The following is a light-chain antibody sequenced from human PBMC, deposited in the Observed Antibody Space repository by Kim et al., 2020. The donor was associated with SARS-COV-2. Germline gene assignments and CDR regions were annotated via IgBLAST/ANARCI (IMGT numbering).Light chain of an antibody. J-gene: IGKJ4*01. V-gene: IGKV3-11*01. Sequence: EVVLTQSPATLSLSPGDRATLSCWASQNVNNYLAWYQQKPGQPPRLLLYDVSNRATGIPARFSGTGSGTDFTLTISSLEPEDFAVYYCQHRKNWPVTFGGGTKLEI. CDR1: QNVNNY. CDR3: QHRKNWPVT. CDR2: DVS.